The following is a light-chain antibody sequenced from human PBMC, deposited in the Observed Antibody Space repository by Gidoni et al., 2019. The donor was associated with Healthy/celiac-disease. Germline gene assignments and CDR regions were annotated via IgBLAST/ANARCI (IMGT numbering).Light chain of an antibody. CDR3: AAWDDSLSGL. V-gene: IGLV1-47*01. CDR1: SANLGSNY. Sequence: QSVLTQPPPASGNPGQRVTITCSGSSANLGSNYVYWYQQLPGTAPKLLIYRKNQRPSGVPDRFSGSKSGTSASLAISGLRSEDEADYYCAAWDDSLSGLFGGGTKLTVL. CDR2: RKN. J-gene: IGLJ2*01.